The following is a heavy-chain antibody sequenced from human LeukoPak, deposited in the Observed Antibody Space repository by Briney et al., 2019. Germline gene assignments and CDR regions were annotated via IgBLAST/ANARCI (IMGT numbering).Heavy chain of an antibody. D-gene: IGHD3-9*01. CDR3: AKWGDYDILTGYYDSDY. J-gene: IGHJ4*02. CDR1: GFIFSNYA. V-gene: IGHV3-23*01. Sequence: PGASLRRSCAASGFIFSNYAMSWVRQAPGKGLEWVSAIGGRDGGTYYADSVKGRFTVSRDDPKNTLYLQMNTLRAEDTAVYYCAKWGDYDILTGYYDSDYWGQGTLVTVSS. CDR2: IGGRDGGT.